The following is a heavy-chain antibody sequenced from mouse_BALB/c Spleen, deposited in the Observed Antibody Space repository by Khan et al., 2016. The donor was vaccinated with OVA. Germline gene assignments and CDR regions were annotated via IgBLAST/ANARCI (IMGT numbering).Heavy chain of an antibody. Sequence: QVQLQQSGAELAKPGASVKMSCKASGYTFTSYWMHWVKQRPGQGLEWIGYINPSTGYTEYNQKFKDKATLTADKSSNTAYMQLSSLTSEDSAVDNCVNHGSSSAWFAYWGQGTLVTVS. CDR2: INPSTGYT. CDR3: VNHGSSSAWFAY. J-gene: IGHJ3*01. D-gene: IGHD1-1*01. V-gene: IGHV1-7*01. CDR1: GYTFTSYW.